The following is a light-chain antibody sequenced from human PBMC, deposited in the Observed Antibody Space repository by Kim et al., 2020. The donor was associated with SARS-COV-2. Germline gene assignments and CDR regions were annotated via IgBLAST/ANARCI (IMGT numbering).Light chain of an antibody. J-gene: IGLJ2*01. CDR2: SVS. CDR1: SSDVGGYHY. Sequence: GQSITISCTGTSSDVGGYHYFSWYQQHPGKAPKLMIYSVSHRPSGVSNRFSGSKSGNTASLTISGLQAEDEADYYCSSYTSSSTVVFGGGTQLTVL. V-gene: IGLV2-14*03. CDR3: SSYTSSSTVV.